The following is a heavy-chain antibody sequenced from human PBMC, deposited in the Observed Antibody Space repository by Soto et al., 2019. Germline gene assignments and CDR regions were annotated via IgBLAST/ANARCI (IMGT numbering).Heavy chain of an antibody. CDR3: AKVGGGSLSYYFDS. J-gene: IGHJ4*02. Sequence: GGSLRLSXAASGFIFDTYAMSWVRQAPGKGLEWVSDIGGSGGPTHYADSVKGRFTISRDNSENTLHLQMHSLRAEDTALYFCAKVGGGSLSYYFDSWGQGTLVTVSS. CDR1: GFIFDTYA. D-gene: IGHD1-26*01. V-gene: IGHV3-23*01. CDR2: IGGSGGPT.